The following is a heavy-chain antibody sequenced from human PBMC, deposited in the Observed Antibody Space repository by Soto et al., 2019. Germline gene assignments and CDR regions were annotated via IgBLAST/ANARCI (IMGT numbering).Heavy chain of an antibody. CDR1: DGYISSGDYY. J-gene: IGHJ4*02. V-gene: IGHV4-30-4*01. Sequence: SETLSHTCTVSDGYISSGDYYWSRIRQPPGKGLEWIGYIYYSGSTYYNPSLKSRVTISVDTSKNQFSLKLSSVTAADTAVYYCAREAIVVVPAAFDYWGQGTLVTVPQ. D-gene: IGHD2-2*01. CDR3: AREAIVVVPAAFDY. CDR2: IYYSGST.